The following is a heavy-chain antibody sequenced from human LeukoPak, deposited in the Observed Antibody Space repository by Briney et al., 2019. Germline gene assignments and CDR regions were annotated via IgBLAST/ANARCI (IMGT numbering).Heavy chain of an antibody. CDR2: INPNSGGT. CDR1: GYTFTGYY. Sequence: ASVKVSCKASGYTFTGYYMHWVRQAPGQGLEWMGWINPNSGGTNYAQKFQGRVTMTRDTSISTAYMEPSRLRSDDTAVYYCAGTHSGSYLLDYWGQGTLVTVSS. CDR3: AGTHSGSYLLDY. J-gene: IGHJ4*02. V-gene: IGHV1-2*02. D-gene: IGHD1-26*01.